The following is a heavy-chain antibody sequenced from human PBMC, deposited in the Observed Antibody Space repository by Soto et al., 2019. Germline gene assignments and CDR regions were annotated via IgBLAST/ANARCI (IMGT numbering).Heavy chain of an antibody. CDR1: GGTFSSYA. CDR2: IIPIFGTA. J-gene: IGHJ4*02. D-gene: IGHD3-9*01. Sequence: QVQLVQSGAEVKKPGSSVKVSCKASGGTFSSYAISWVRQAPGQGLEWMGGIIPIFGTANYAQKFQGRVTITADESTSTAYMEMSSLRSEDTAVYYCAREDVLRYFDWLLIPLGYWGKGTLVTVSS. V-gene: IGHV1-69*01. CDR3: AREDVLRYFDWLLIPLGY.